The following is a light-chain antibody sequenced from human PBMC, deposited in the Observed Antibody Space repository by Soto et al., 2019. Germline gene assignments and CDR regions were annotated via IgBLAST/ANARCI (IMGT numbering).Light chain of an antibody. Sequence: DIQMTQSPSSLSASVGDRVTITCRASQSISSYLNWYQQKPGKAPKLLIYAASSLQIGVSSRFSGIGSGTDFTLTISSLQPEDFATYYCQQSYSTPTFGQVTKVDIK. J-gene: IGKJ1*01. V-gene: IGKV1-39*01. CDR2: AAS. CDR1: QSISSY. CDR3: QQSYSTPT.